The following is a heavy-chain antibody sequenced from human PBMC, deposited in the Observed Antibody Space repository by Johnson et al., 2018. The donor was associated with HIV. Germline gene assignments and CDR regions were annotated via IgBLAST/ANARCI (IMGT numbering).Heavy chain of an antibody. V-gene: IGHV3-13*01. D-gene: IGHD1-1*01. J-gene: IGHJ3*01. CDR1: GFTFSSYD. Sequence: VQLVESGGGVVRPGGSLRLSCAASGFTFSSYDMHWVRQATGQGLEWVSAIGTAGDTYYPGSVKGRFTISRDNSKNTLFLQMNSLRPEDTAVFYCVRGREGVDNSGGSFDVWGQGTMVIVSS. CDR3: VRGREGVDNSGGSFDV. CDR2: IGTAGDT.